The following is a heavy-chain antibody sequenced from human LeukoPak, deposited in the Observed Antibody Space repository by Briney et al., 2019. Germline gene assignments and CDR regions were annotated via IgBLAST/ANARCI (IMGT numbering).Heavy chain of an antibody. CDR3: ARSTSVTPTEFDY. D-gene: IGHD4-17*01. V-gene: IGHV3-23*01. CDR1: GFTFSTYA. CDR2: ISGGGSGT. Sequence: GGSLRLSCSASGFTFSTYAMTWVRQAPGKGLEWVSVISGGGSGTYYVDSVKGRFTISRDNSKNTLYLQMNSLRAEDTAVYYCARSTSVTPTEFDYWGQGTLVTVSS. J-gene: IGHJ4*02.